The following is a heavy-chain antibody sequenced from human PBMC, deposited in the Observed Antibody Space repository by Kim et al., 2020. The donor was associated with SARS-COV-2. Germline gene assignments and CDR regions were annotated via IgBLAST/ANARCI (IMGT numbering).Heavy chain of an antibody. Sequence: SETLSLTCAVYGGSFSGYYWSWIRQPPGKGLEWIGEINDSGSTNYNQSLKSRVTISVDTSKNQFSLKLSSVTAADTAVYYCAGVPEPYIVLMVYVRYGMDVWGQGTTVTVSS. J-gene: IGHJ6*02. CDR3: AGVPEPYIVLMVYVRYGMDV. CDR1: GGSFSGYY. V-gene: IGHV4-34*01. D-gene: IGHD2-8*01. CDR2: INDSGST.